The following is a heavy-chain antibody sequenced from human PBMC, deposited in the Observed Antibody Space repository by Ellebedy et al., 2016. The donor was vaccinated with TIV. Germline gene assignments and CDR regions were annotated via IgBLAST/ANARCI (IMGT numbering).Heavy chain of an antibody. CDR3: AHQAVVPAANDAFDI. D-gene: IGHD2-2*01. J-gene: IGHJ3*02. CDR1: GFSLSTSGVG. CDR2: IYWNDDK. Sequence: SGPTLVKPTQTLTLTCTFSGFSLSTSGVGVGWIRQPPGKALEWLALIYWNDDKRYSPSLKSRLTITKDTSKNQVVLTMTNMDPVDTATYYCAHQAVVPAANDAFDIWGQGTMVTVSS. V-gene: IGHV2-5*01.